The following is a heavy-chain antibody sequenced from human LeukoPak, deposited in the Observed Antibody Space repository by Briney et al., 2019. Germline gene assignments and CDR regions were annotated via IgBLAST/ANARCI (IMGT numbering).Heavy chain of an antibody. CDR3: ATDVPRIPMGPLRD. CDR2: FDPEDGET. V-gene: IGHV1-24*01. Sequence: ASVKVSCKVSGYTLTELSMHWVRQAPGKGLEWMGGFDPEDGETIYAQKFQGRVTMTEDTSTDTAYMELSSLRSENTAVYYCATDVPRIPMGPLRDWGQGTLVTVSS. D-gene: IGHD5-18*01. J-gene: IGHJ4*02. CDR1: GYTLTELS.